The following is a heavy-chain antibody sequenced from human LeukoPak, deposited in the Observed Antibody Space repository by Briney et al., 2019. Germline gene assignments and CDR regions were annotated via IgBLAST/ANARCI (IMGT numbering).Heavy chain of an antibody. Sequence: GGPLRLSCAASGFTFHNYAMNWVRQALGKGLEWVSVISGSGGTTYYADSVKGRFTISRDSSKNTLYLQMNSLRAEDTAVYYCAKVSGGGLYYDGMDVWGQGTTVTVSS. CDR1: GFTFHNYA. CDR2: ISGSGGTT. D-gene: IGHD1-14*01. CDR3: AKVSGGGLYYDGMDV. J-gene: IGHJ6*02. V-gene: IGHV3-23*01.